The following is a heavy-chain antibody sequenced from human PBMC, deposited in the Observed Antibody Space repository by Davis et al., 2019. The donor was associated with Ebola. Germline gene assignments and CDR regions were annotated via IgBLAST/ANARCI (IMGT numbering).Heavy chain of an antibody. J-gene: IGHJ1*01. Sequence: GGSLRLSCAASGFTFSSCAMSWVRQAPGKGLEWVSAISGSGGSTYYADSVKGRFTISRDNSKNTLYLQMNSLRAEDTAVYYCANCPYNWKLGYFQHWGQGTLVTVSS. CDR1: GFTFSSCA. D-gene: IGHD1-20*01. CDR2: ISGSGGST. V-gene: IGHV3-23*01. CDR3: ANCPYNWKLGYFQH.